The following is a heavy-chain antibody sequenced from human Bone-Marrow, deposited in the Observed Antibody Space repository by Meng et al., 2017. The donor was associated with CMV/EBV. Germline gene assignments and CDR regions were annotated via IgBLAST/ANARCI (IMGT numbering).Heavy chain of an antibody. Sequence: ASVKVSCKASGYTFNNYGITWVRQAPGQGLEWMGWISTYNGNTDYAQELQGRVTVTADTSTSTVYMDLRGPRSDDTAVYYCARLRCGSAGCQGRDPLDYWGQGTL. CDR3: ARLRCGSAGCQGRDPLDY. D-gene: IGHD2-21*01. CDR2: ISTYNGNT. J-gene: IGHJ4*02. V-gene: IGHV1-18*01. CDR1: GYTFNNYG.